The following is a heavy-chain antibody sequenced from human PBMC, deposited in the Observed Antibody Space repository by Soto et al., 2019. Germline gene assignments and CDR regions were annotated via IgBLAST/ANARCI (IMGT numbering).Heavy chain of an antibody. Sequence: PGGSLRLSCVGSGFRFSDYPLNWVRQAPGQGLEWVANITRRGTSTNYVDSVRGRFSTSRDSTRNSLYLNMDSLRVEDTATYYCVRATPTPCLDMWGRETTDTVS. CDR2: ITRRGTST. V-gene: IGHV3-7*03. D-gene: IGHD1-1*01. J-gene: IGHJ6*02. CDR1: GFRFSDYP. CDR3: VRATPTPCLDM.